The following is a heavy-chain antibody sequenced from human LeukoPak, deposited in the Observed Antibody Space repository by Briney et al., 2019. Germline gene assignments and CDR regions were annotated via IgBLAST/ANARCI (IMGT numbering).Heavy chain of an antibody. D-gene: IGHD6-13*01. CDR1: GYTFTSYG. Sequence: ASVKVSCKASGYTFTSYGISWVRQAPGQGLEWMGWVSAYNGNTNYAQKLQGRVTMTTGTSTSTAYMELRSLRSDDTAVYYCARTSSSWEYYYYGMDVWGKGTTVTVSS. J-gene: IGHJ6*04. CDR2: VSAYNGNT. CDR3: ARTSSSWEYYYYGMDV. V-gene: IGHV1-18*04.